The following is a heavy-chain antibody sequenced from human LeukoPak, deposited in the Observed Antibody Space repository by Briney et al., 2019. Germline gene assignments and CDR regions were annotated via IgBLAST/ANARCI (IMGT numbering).Heavy chain of an antibody. Sequence: SVKVSCKASGGTFSSYAISWVRQAPGQGLEWMGGIIPIFGTANYAQKFQGRVTITADESTSTAYMELSSLRSEDTAVYYCARLASEQQLVGRQQYCFDYWGQGTLVTVSS. CDR2: IIPIFGTA. CDR1: GGTFSSYA. D-gene: IGHD6-13*01. V-gene: IGHV1-69*01. CDR3: ARLASEQQLVGRQQYCFDY. J-gene: IGHJ4*02.